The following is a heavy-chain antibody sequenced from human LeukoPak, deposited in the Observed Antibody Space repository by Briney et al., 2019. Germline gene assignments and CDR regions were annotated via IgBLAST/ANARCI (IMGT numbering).Heavy chain of an antibody. CDR1: GYPFTTSW. D-gene: IGHD5-24*01. CDR3: AIINHPDGRVY. Sequence: GESLKISCQGFGYPFTTSWIGWVRQLPGKGLEWTAIIYAGNSNAKYSPSFQGQVSVSTDRSISTAYLHWSSLKASDTAIYYCAIINHPDGRVYWGQGTLVTVSS. V-gene: IGHV5-51*01. CDR2: IYAGNSNA. J-gene: IGHJ4*02.